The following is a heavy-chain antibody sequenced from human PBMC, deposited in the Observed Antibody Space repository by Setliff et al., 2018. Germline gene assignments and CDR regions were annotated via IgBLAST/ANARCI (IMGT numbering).Heavy chain of an antibody. D-gene: IGHD3-16*02. V-gene: IGHV4-34*01. CDR1: GGSFSGYY. J-gene: IGHJ6*02. CDR3: ARGKVLYDYVWGSYRYEDYYSGMDV. CDR2: IYHSGRT. Sequence: SETLSLTCAVYGGSFSGYYWSWIRQPPGKGLEWIGSIYHSGRTYYNPTLKSRVTMSVDTSKNQFSLKLSSVTAADTAVYYCARGKVLYDYVWGSYRYEDYYSGMDVWGQGTTVTVSS.